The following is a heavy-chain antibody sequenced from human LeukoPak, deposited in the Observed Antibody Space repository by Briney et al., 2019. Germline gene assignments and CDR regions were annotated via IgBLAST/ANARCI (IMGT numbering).Heavy chain of an antibody. J-gene: IGHJ2*01. D-gene: IGHD2/OR15-2a*01. CDR1: GFTLSSNR. Sequence: GGSLRLSCAASGFTLSSNRMSWVRQAPGKGLEWVSVIYSGGSTYYADSVKGRFTISRDNSKNTLYLQMIRMRAEDTAVYSCARDRYCTGTTYYVAGGWSFDLWGRGTLVTVSS. V-gene: IGHV3-53*01. CDR2: IYSGGST. CDR3: ARDRYCTGTTYYVAGGWSFDL.